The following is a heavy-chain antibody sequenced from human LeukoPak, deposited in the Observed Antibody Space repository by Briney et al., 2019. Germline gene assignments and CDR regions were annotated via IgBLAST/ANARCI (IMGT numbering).Heavy chain of an antibody. CDR2: ISGSGGST. CDR1: GFTFSSYA. CDR3: AKGFYGDPRSHFDY. D-gene: IGHD4-17*01. Sequence: YPGGSLRLSCAASGFTFSSYAMSWVRQAPGKGLEWVSAISGSGGSTYYADSVKGRFTISRDNSKNTLYLQMNSLRAEDTAVYYCAKGFYGDPRSHFDYWGQGTLVTVSS. J-gene: IGHJ4*02. V-gene: IGHV3-23*01.